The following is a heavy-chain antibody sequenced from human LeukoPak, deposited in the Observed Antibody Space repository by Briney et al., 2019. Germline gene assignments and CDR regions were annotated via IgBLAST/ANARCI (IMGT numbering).Heavy chain of an antibody. CDR3: AKSINYYYDSSGYYRAFDI. Sequence: GGSLRLSCAASGFTFSSYAMSWVRQAPGKGLEWVSAISGSGGSTYYADSVKGRFTISRDNSKNTLYRQMNSLRAEDTAVYYCAKSINYYYDSSGYYRAFDIWGQGTMVTVSS. CDR2: ISGSGGST. J-gene: IGHJ3*02. V-gene: IGHV3-23*01. D-gene: IGHD3-22*01. CDR1: GFTFSSYA.